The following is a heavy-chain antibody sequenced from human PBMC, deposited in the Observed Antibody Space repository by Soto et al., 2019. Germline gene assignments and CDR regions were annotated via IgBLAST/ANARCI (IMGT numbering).Heavy chain of an antibody. CDR2: IYNSGST. J-gene: IGHJ6*02. V-gene: IGHV4-30-2*01. CDR3: AGVSHVGATPTYYYYYYGMDV. D-gene: IGHD1-26*01. CDR1: GGYISGGYYS. Sequence: SETLSLTCAVSGGYISGGYYSWSWIRQPPGKGLEWSGVIYNSGSTYYNSSLKSRVTISVDRSKNHFFLNLTSVTAEDTAVYYCAGVSHVGATPTYYYYYYGMDVWGQGTTVTVSS.